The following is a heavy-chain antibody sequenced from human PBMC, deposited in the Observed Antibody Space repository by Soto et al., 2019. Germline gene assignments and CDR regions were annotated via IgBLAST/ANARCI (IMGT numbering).Heavy chain of an antibody. V-gene: IGHV3-21*01. CDR1: GFTFSTYK. CDR3: ARADY. CDR2: ISSSSDYV. J-gene: IGHJ4*02. Sequence: GGSLRLSCAASGFTFSTYKMNWVRQAPGKGLEWVSSISSSSDYVHYADSVKGRSTISRDNAKNSLSLQMNSLRAEDTAVYYCARADYWGQGTLVTVPQ.